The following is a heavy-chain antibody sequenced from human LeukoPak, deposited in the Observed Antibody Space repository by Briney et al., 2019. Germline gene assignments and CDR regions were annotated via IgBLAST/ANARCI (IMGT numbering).Heavy chain of an antibody. CDR1: GGSITNYY. Sequence: SETLSLTCTVSGGSITNYYWSWIRQPPGKGLEWIGYIYYSGSTNYNPSLKSRVTISVDTSKNQFSLKLSSVTAADTAVYYCARQQYCSGGSCYESGWFDPWGQGTLVTVSS. CDR2: IYYSGST. J-gene: IGHJ5*02. D-gene: IGHD2-15*01. V-gene: IGHV4-59*08. CDR3: ARQQYCSGGSCYESGWFDP.